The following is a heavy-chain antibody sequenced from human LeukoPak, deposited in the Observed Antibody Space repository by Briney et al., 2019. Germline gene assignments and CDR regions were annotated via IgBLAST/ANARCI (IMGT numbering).Heavy chain of an antibody. CDR2: IYYSGST. CDR3: ARVGGGLRSHFDY. CDR1: GGSISSGGYY. V-gene: IGHV4-31*03. D-gene: IGHD5-12*01. Sequence: ASQTLCLSCTVSGGSISSGGYYWSWIRQHPGKGLEWIGYIYYSGSTYYNPSLKSRVTISVDTSKNQFSLKLSSVAAADTAVYYCARVGGGLRSHFDYWGQGTLVTVSS. J-gene: IGHJ4*02.